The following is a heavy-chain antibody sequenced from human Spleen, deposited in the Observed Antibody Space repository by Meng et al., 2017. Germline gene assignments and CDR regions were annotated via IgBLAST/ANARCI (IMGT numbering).Heavy chain of an antibody. V-gene: IGHV4-34*01. Sequence: QLHRWGAGLLNPSATRSLACVVSGWSFSDYHWSWIRQPPGKGLEWMGEINHSVSTNYNPSLESRATISVDTSQNNLSLKLSSVTAADSAVYYCARGPTTMAHDFDYWGQGTLVTVSS. CDR2: INHSVST. D-gene: IGHD4-11*01. J-gene: IGHJ4*02. CDR1: GWSFSDYH. CDR3: ARGPTTMAHDFDY.